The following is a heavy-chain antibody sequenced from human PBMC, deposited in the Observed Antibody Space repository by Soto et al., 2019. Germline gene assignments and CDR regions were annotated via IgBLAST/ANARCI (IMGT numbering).Heavy chain of an antibody. Sequence: SSVKVSCKASGGTFSSYAISWVRQAPGQGLEWMGGIIPIFGTANYAQKFQGRVTITADESTSTAYMELSSLRSEDTAVYYCARDRRGLGIPMVRGVTINGMDVWGQGTTVTVSS. CDR3: ARDRRGLGIPMVRGVTINGMDV. J-gene: IGHJ6*02. CDR2: IIPIFGTA. CDR1: GGTFSSYA. D-gene: IGHD3-10*01. V-gene: IGHV1-69*13.